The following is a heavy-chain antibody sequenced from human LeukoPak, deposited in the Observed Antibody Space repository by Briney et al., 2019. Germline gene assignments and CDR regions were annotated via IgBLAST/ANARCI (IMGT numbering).Heavy chain of an antibody. V-gene: IGHV4-31*03. D-gene: IGHD2/OR15-2a*01. Sequence: PSETLSLTCTVSVGSITSRGYYWSWIRQHPGKGLEWIGYIHHSGSTYYNPSLQSRVTQSVDTSKNQFSLSLRSVTAADTAVYYCARVVYVIGVGPYFDLWGQGHLVSVSS. CDR3: ARVVYVIGVGPYFDL. CDR2: IHHSGST. J-gene: IGHJ4*02. CDR1: VGSITSRGYY.